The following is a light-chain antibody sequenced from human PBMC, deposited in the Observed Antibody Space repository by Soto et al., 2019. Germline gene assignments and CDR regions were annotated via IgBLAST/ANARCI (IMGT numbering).Light chain of an antibody. CDR2: RAS. J-gene: IGKJ1*01. Sequence: DIQMPQSPSTLSASVGDRVTITCRASQTISTWLAWYQQKPGKAPKLLIYRASSLESGVPSRFSGSGSGTECPLTISSLQPDYFATYYCQQYNRFSPWTFGQGTKVEI. V-gene: IGKV1-5*03. CDR3: QQYNRFSPWT. CDR1: QTISTW.